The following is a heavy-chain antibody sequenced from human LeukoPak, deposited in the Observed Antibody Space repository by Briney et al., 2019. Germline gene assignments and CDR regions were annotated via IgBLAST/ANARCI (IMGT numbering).Heavy chain of an antibody. CDR2: INPSGGST. D-gene: IGHD4-17*01. V-gene: IGHV1-46*01. CDR3: ARDLGGGGTVTIDY. Sequence: ASVKVSCKASGYTFIRYHMHWVRQAPGQGLEWMGVINPSGGSTSYAQKFQGRVTVTRDTSTNTVYLDLSSLRFEDTAVYYCARDLGGGGTVTIDYWGQGTLATVSS. CDR1: GYTFIRYH. J-gene: IGHJ4*02.